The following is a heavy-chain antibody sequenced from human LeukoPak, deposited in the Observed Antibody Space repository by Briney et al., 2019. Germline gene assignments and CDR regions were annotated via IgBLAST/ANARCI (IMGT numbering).Heavy chain of an antibody. CDR3: ASGYEYNYFDY. V-gene: IGHV3-7*02. CDR2: IKQDGSEK. Sequence: GGSLRLSCAASGLTFSSYWMSWVRQAPGKGLEWVANIKQDGSEKYYVDSVKGRFTISRDNAKNSLYLQMNSLRAEDTAVYYCASGYEYNYFDYWGQGTLVTVSS. CDR1: GLTFSSYW. D-gene: IGHD5-12*01. J-gene: IGHJ4*02.